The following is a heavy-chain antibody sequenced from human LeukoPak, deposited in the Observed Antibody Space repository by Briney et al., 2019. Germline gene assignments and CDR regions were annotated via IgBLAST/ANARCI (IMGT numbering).Heavy chain of an antibody. CDR1: GGSFSGYY. Sequence: PSETLSLTCAVYGGSFSGYYWSWIRQPPGKGLEWIGTIYYSGSTYYNPSLKSRVTISVDTSKNQFSLKLRSVTAADTAVYYCATGYTSNCPYNWGQGTLVTVSS. J-gene: IGHJ4*02. V-gene: IGHV4-34*01. D-gene: IGHD6-13*01. CDR3: ATGYTSNCPYN. CDR2: IYYSGST.